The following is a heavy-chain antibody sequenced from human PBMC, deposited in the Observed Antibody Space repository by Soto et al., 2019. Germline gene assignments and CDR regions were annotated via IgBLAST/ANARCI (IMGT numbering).Heavy chain of an antibody. CDR2: TYYRSKWFH. J-gene: IGHJ3*01. CDR1: GDSVSSDITS. V-gene: IGHV6-1*01. CDR3: ARGNALDV. D-gene: IGHD3-10*01. Sequence: QGQLQQSGPGLVKPSQTLSLTCAISGDSVSSDITSWNWIRQSPSRGLEWLGRTYYRSKWFHDYAASGKSRITINPDTSKNQFSLELNSMTPEDTAVYYCARGNALDVWGQGTVVTGSS.